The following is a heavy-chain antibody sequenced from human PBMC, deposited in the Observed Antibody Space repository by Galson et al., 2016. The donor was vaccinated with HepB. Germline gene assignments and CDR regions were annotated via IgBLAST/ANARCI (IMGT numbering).Heavy chain of an antibody. D-gene: IGHD3-3*01. J-gene: IGHJ3*02. V-gene: IGHV1-69*13. CDR3: ATKDGTNFFGAFEI. Sequence: SVKVSCKASGGTFSSYAISWVRQAPGQGPECMGGITPIFGTPKYAPRFQGRVTMTSDESSSTTYMELSSLRSEDTAVYYCATKDGTNFFGAFEILGQGTAVSVSS. CDR2: ITPIFGTP. CDR1: GGTFSSYA.